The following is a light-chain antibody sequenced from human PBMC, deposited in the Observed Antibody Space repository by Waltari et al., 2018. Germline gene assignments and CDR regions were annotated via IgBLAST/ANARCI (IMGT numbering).Light chain of an antibody. CDR1: SSDVGAYNA. V-gene: IGLV2-11*01. CDR3: CSYAGSYTFVV. CDR2: DVS. Sequence: QSALTQPRSAPGSPGQAVTIPRTGTSSDVGAYNAVSWYQQHPGKAPKLMIYDVSKRPAGVPDRFSGSKSGNTASLTISGLQAEDEADYYCCSYAGSYTFVVFGGGTKLTVL. J-gene: IGLJ2*01.